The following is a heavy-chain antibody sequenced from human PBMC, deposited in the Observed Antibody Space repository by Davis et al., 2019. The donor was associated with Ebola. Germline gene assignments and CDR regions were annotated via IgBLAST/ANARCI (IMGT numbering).Heavy chain of an antibody. J-gene: IGHJ3*01. CDR3: VKDTSSIWFDV. CDR1: GFVFSSYV. CDR2: LGLSADT. V-gene: IGHV3-23*01. Sequence: GESLKISCAASGFVFSSYVMSWVRRAPGKGLEWVSTLGLSADTYYADSVKGRFTISRDNSRNTLHLQMNSLRVEDTAIYYCVKDTSSIWFDVWGQGTTVTVPS. D-gene: IGHD6-13*01.